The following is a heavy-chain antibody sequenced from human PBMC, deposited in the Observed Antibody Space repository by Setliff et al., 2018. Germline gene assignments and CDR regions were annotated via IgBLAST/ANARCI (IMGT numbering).Heavy chain of an antibody. CDR3: ARGGNIINICVVVTSDNYYYMDV. D-gene: IGHD3-3*01. Sequence: GSLRLSCAASGFTFSIYSMNWLRQAPGKGLEWVAHIFRSSGSTYYADSVKGRFTISRDNAKNSLYLQMNSLRAEDTAMYYCARGGNIINICVVVTSDNYYYMDVWGTGTTVTVSS. CDR1: GFTFSIYS. CDR2: IFRSSGST. V-gene: IGHV3-48*04. J-gene: IGHJ6*03.